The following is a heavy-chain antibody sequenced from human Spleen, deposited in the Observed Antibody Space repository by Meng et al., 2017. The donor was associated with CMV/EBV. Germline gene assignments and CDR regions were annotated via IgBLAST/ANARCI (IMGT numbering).Heavy chain of an antibody. Sequence: GESLKISCAASGFTFSSYAMHWVRQAPGKGLEWVAVISYDGSNKYYADSVKGRFTISRDNSKNTLYLQMNSLRAEDTAVYYCAGGSYFDYWGQGTLVTVSS. CDR1: GFTFSSYA. J-gene: IGHJ4*02. CDR3: AGGSYFDY. V-gene: IGHV3-30-3*01. D-gene: IGHD3-10*01. CDR2: ISYDGSNK.